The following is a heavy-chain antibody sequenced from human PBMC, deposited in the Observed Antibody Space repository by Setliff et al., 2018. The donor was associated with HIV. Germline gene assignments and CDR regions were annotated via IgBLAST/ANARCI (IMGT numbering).Heavy chain of an antibody. CDR1: GYTFTSYG. J-gene: IGHJ4*02. CDR2: TYLDAT. CDR3: AREHGTSWPYFDF. V-gene: IGHV1-18*04. Sequence: GASVKVSCKTSGYTFTSYGMNWIRQAPGQGLEWMGWTYLDATNYAQRFRDRFTVTTDTSTSTAYMELRGLSPDDTAIYYCAREHGTSWPYFDFWGQGTLVTVSS.